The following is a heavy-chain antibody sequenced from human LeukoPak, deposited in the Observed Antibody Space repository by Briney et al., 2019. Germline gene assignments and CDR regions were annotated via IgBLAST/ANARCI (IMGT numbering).Heavy chain of an antibody. CDR3: AGLVGRYSSGLYYYYFDY. D-gene: IGHD3-22*01. Sequence: PSETLSLTCAVYGGSFSGYYWSWICQPPGKGLEWIGEINHSGSTNYNPSLKSRVTISVDTSKNQFSLKLSSVTAADTAVYYCAGLVGRYSSGLYYYYFDYWGQGTLVTVSS. CDR1: GGSFSGYY. CDR2: INHSGST. V-gene: IGHV4-34*01. J-gene: IGHJ4*02.